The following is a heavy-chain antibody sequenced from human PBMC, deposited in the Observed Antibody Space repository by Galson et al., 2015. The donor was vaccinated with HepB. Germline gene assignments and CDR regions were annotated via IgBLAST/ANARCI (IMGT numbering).Heavy chain of an antibody. J-gene: IGHJ5*02. CDR1: GYTFSSYS. Sequence: SVKVSCKASGYTFSSYSITWVRQAPGQGLEWVGWISPHNRHTNYAQNFQGRVTMTTDTSTSTAYMELRSLRSDDTAVYHCARGALVVAVGATQNNWFDPWGRGTLVTVSS. D-gene: IGHD2-15*01. V-gene: IGHV1-18*01. CDR2: ISPHNRHT. CDR3: ARGALVVAVGATQNNWFDP.